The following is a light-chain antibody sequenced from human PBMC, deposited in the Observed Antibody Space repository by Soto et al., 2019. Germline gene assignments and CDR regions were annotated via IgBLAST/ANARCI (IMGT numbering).Light chain of an antibody. V-gene: IGKV1-27*01. CDR1: QDISSY. Sequence: DIQMTQSPSSLSASVGDRVAITCRASQDISSYLAWYQQKVGKVPKLLIHAASTLQSGVPSRFGGSGSGTDFTLTISDLQPEDVATYYRQKYDSAPGTFGQGTKVEIK. CDR3: QKYDSAPGT. CDR2: AAS. J-gene: IGKJ1*01.